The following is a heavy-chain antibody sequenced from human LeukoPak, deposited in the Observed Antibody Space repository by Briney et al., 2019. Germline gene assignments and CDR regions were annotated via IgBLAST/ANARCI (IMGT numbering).Heavy chain of an antibody. CDR2: IYYSGST. Sequence: NPSETLSLTCTVSGGSISSYYWSWIRQPPGKGLEWIGYIYYSGSTNYNPSLKSRVTTSVDTSKNQFSLKLSSVTAADTAVYYCARERTGDHAFDIWGQGTMVTVSS. CDR1: GGSISSYY. CDR3: ARERTGDHAFDI. D-gene: IGHD7-27*01. J-gene: IGHJ3*02. V-gene: IGHV4-59*01.